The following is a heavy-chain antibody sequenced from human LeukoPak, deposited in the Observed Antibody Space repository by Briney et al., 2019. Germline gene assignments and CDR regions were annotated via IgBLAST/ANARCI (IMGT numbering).Heavy chain of an antibody. CDR3: ARDIVVVTAIGPHNCYYGMDV. V-gene: IGHV3-48*03. CDR2: ISSSGSTI. CDR1: GFTFSSYE. D-gene: IGHD2-21*02. Sequence: QPGGSLRLSCAASGFTFSSYEMNWVRQAPGKGLEWVSYISSSGSTIYYADSVKGRFTISRDNAKNSLYLQMNSLRAEDTAVYYCARDIVVVTAIGPHNCYYGMDVWGQGTTVTVSS. J-gene: IGHJ6*02.